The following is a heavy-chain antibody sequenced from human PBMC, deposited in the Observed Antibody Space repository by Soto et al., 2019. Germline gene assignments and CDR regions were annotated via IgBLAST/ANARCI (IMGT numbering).Heavy chain of an antibody. CDR3: ASHFTGVLVLGTSPPGGDNYGWDV. CDR2: IIPILDIP. CDR1: GGTFSRYT. Sequence: QVQLVQSGAEVKKPGSSVKVSCKASGGTFSRYTFTWVRQAPGQGLEWMGRIIPILDIPNYAQNFQGRVTITADKSTSTDYMELSSLRSDETAVYYCASHFTGVLVLGTSPPGGDNYGWDVWGQGTTVTVSS. D-gene: IGHD2-8*02. V-gene: IGHV1-69*02. J-gene: IGHJ6*02.